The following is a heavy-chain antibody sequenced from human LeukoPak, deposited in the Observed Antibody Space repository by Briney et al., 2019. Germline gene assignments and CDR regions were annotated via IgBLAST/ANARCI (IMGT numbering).Heavy chain of an antibody. V-gene: IGHV4-59*01. CDR1: GGSISSYY. CDR3: AIRIDPSDY. J-gene: IGHJ4*02. CDR2: IYYSGST. D-gene: IGHD3-3*02. Sequence: SETLSLTCTVSGGSISSYYWSWIRQPPGKGLEWIGYIYYSGSTNYNPSLKSRVTISVDTSKNQFSLKLSSVTAADTAMYYCAIRIDPSDYWGQGTLVTVSS.